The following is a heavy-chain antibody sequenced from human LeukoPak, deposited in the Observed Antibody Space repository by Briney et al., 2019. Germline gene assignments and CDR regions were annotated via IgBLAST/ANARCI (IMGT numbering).Heavy chain of an antibody. V-gene: IGHV4-39*02. CDR3: ARDSLGAGTVGATSGY. Sequence: PSETLSLTCTVSGASISGSSHYFWGWIRQTPGKGLEWIGSIYYSGITYYTPSLKSRLTISVDTSRNQFSLKLSSVTAADTAVYYCARDSLGAGTVGATSGYWGQGTLVTVSS. D-gene: IGHD1-26*01. CDR1: GASISGSSHYF. CDR2: IYYSGIT. J-gene: IGHJ4*02.